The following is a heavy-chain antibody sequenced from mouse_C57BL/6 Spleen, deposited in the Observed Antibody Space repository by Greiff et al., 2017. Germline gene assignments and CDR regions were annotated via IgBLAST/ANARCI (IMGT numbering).Heavy chain of an antibody. CDR2: IDPSDSET. V-gene: IGHV1-52*01. CDR3: ARDITTVVATHWYFDV. Sequence: QVQLQQPGAELVRPGSSVKLSCKASGYTFTSYWMHWVKQRPIQGLEWIGNIDPSDSETHYNQKFKDKATLTVDKSSSTAYMQLSSLTSEDSAVYYCARDITTVVATHWYFDVGGTGTTVTVSS. CDR1: GYTFTSYW. D-gene: IGHD1-1*01. J-gene: IGHJ1*03.